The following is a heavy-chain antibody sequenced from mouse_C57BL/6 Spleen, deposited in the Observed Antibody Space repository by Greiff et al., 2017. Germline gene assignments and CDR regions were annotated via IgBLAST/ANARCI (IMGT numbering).Heavy chain of an antibody. D-gene: IGHD1-1*01. Sequence: QVHVKQPGAELVKPGASVKLSCKASGYTFTSYWMHWVKQRPGQGLEWIGMIHPNSGSTNYNEKFKSKATLTVDKSSSTAYMQLSSLTSEDSAVYYCARMDYYYGSSEGWFAYWGQGTLVTVSA. CDR2: IHPNSGST. V-gene: IGHV1-64*01. J-gene: IGHJ3*01. CDR3: ARMDYYYGSSEGWFAY. CDR1: GYTFTSYW.